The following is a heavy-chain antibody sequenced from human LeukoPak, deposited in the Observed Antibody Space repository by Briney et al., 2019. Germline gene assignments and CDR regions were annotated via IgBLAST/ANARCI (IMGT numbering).Heavy chain of an antibody. Sequence: ASVKVSCKTSGYIFTDYYIHWVRQAPGQGLEWMGILNSSGGSTTYAQKFQGRITMTRDASTSTVYMELRSLRSEDTAVYYCARDRWELPCYFDYWGQGTLVTVSS. CDR2: LNSSGGST. V-gene: IGHV1-46*01. CDR3: ARDRWELPCYFDY. D-gene: IGHD1-26*01. CDR1: GYIFTDYY. J-gene: IGHJ4*02.